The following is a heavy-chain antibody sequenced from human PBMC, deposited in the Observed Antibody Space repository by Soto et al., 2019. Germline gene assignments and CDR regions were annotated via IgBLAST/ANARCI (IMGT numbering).Heavy chain of an antibody. CDR1: GFTVSGNS. CDR2: TYSGGST. V-gene: IGHV3-53*01. Sequence: GRSLRLSWGTAGFTVSGNSMTWVRQAPGNTLEWVSFTYSGGSTYFADSVKGRFTISRDTSKNTLYLQMNSLKAEDTAVYYCASLENSGTSPDSWGQGPLVTVS. J-gene: IGHJ4*02. D-gene: IGHD1-26*01. CDR3: ASLENSGTSPDS.